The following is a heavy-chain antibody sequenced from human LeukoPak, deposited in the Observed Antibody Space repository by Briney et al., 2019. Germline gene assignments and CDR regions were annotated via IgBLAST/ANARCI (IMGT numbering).Heavy chain of an antibody. D-gene: IGHD5-18*01. CDR2: ISGSGGST. J-gene: IGHJ4*02. Sequence: GGSLRLSCAASGFTVSSNYMSWVRQAPGKGLEWVSAISGSGGSTYYADSVKGRFTISRDNSKNTLYLQMNSLRAEDTAVYYCAKEISGYSYGYLFDYWAREPWSPSPQ. CDR3: AKEISGYSYGYLFDY. CDR1: GFTVSSNY. V-gene: IGHV3-23*01.